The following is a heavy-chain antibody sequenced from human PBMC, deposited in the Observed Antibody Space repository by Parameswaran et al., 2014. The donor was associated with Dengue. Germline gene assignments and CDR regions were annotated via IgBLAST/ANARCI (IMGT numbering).Heavy chain of an antibody. CDR1: GFIFSSYN. D-gene: IGHD2-2*03. Sequence: QAGGSLRLSCAASGFIFSSYNMNWVRQAPGKGLEWVSTISGSGGSTYYADSVKGRFTISRDNSKNTLYLQMNSLRAEDMAVYYCAKSRATGGYFSDYWGQGTLVTVSS. CDR3: AKSRATGGYFSDY. V-gene: IGHV3-23*01. J-gene: IGHJ4*02. CDR2: ISGSGGST.